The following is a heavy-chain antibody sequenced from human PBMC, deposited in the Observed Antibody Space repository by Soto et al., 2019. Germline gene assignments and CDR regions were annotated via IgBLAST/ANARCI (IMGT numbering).Heavy chain of an antibody. J-gene: IGHJ4*02. V-gene: IGHV1-58*02. CDR3: AAVTPLYGDYAL. CDR1: GYTFTSYG. CDR2: IVVGSGNT. D-gene: IGHD4-17*01. Sequence: SVKVSCKASGYTFTSYGISWVRQARGQRLEWIGWIVVGSGNTNYAQKFQERVTITRDMSTSTAYMELSSLRSEDTAVYYCAAVTPLYGDYALWGQGTLVTVSS.